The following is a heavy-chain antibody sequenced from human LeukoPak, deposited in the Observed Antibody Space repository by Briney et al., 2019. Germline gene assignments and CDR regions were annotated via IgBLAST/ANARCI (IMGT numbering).Heavy chain of an antibody. Sequence: GGSLRLSCAASGFTFSSYWMHWVRQAPGKGLVWVSRINSDGSSTSYADSVKGRFTISRDNAKNTLYLQMNSLRAEDTAVYYCAREAAAGGGDYWGQGTLVTVSS. CDR2: INSDGSST. J-gene: IGHJ4*02. CDR1: GFTFSSYW. D-gene: IGHD6-13*01. CDR3: AREAAAGGGDY. V-gene: IGHV3-74*01.